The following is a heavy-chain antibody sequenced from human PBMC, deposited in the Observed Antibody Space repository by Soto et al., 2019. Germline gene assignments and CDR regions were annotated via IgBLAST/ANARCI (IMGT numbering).Heavy chain of an antibody. J-gene: IGHJ4*02. Sequence: GGSLRLSCAASGFSFSNYAIHWFRQAPGKGLEWVAVISYDESSKFYADSVKGRFSISRDNSKNTLDLQMNSLRVDDTAVYYCAREGFGLDYWGQGILVTVSS. D-gene: IGHD3-10*01. CDR3: AREGFGLDY. CDR2: ISYDESSK. V-gene: IGHV3-30-3*01. CDR1: GFSFSNYA.